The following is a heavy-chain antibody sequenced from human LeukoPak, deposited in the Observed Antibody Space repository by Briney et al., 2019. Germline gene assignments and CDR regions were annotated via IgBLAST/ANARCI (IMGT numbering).Heavy chain of an antibody. CDR3: ARALTPLLWFGELPNWLDP. CDR2: IYYSGST. Sequence: SQTLSLTCTVSGGSISSGGYYWSWLRQHPGKGLEWIGYIYYSGSTYYNPSLKSRVTISVDTSKNQFSLKLSSVTAADTAVYYCARALTPLLWFGELPNWLDPWGQGTLVTVSS. CDR1: GGSISSGGYY. D-gene: IGHD3-10*01. V-gene: IGHV4-31*03. J-gene: IGHJ5*02.